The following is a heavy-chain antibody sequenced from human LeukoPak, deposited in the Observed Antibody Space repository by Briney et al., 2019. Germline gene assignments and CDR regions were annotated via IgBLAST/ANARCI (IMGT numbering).Heavy chain of an antibody. J-gene: IGHJ4*02. CDR2: IYSGGST. V-gene: IGHV3-53*01. CDR3: ARDQSTYYFDY. Sequence: TGGSLRLSCAASGFTVSSNYMSWVRQAPGKGLEWVSVIYSGGSTYYADSVKGRFTISRDNSKNTLYLQMNSLRAEDTAVYYCARDQSTYYFDYWGQGTLVTVSS. D-gene: IGHD2/OR15-2a*01. CDR1: GFTVSSNY.